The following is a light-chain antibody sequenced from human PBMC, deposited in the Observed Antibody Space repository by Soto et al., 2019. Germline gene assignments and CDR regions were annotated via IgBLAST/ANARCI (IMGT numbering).Light chain of an antibody. Sequence: DIQMTQSPASLSASVGDRVTITCRASQTISSYLNWYQQKAGAAPKLLIYSASTLRSGVPSRFSGSGFGTDYTLTISSLQPADFAGYYCQQTFRTPHTFGQGTKLDIK. CDR2: SAS. V-gene: IGKV1-39*01. CDR3: QQTFRTPHT. CDR1: QTISSY. J-gene: IGKJ2*01.